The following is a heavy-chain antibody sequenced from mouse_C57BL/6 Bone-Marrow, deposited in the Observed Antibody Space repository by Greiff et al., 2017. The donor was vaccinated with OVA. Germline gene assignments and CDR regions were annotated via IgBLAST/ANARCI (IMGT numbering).Heavy chain of an antibody. CDR2: IDPSDSYT. V-gene: IGHV1-69*01. CDR3: ARSYHVYFDV. CDR1: GYTFTSYW. J-gene: IGHJ1*03. Sequence: VQLQQPGAELVMPGASVKLSCKASGYTFTSYWMHWVKQRPGQGLEWIGEIDPSDSYTNYNQKFKGKSTLTVDKSSSTAYMQLGSLTSEDSAVYYCARSYHVYFDVWGTGTTVTVSS.